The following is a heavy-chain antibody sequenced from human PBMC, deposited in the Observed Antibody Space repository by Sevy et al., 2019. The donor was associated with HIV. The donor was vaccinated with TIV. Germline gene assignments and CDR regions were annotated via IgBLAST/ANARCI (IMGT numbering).Heavy chain of an antibody. Sequence: ASVKVSCKASGYIFTNYVITWVRQAPGQTLEWMGWISPDSGDRVCAQHLQGRVTFTADTSTRTAAMTLSSLTSDDAGVYYCATGRAPDSGKYSLQDWAQGTVVTVSS. D-gene: IGHD1-26*01. CDR1: GYIFTNYV. CDR3: ATGRAPDSGKYSLQD. CDR2: ISPDSGDR. V-gene: IGHV1-18*04. J-gene: IGHJ4*02.